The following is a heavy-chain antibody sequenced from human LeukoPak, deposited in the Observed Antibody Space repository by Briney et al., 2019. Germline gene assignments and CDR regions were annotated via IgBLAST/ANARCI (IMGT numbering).Heavy chain of an antibody. CDR3: ARDYYDSSGYAPDY. V-gene: IGHV3-21*01. CDR2: ISSSSSYI. D-gene: IGHD3-22*01. J-gene: IGHJ4*02. CDR1: GFTFSSYS. Sequence: GGSLRLSCAASGFTFSSYSMSWVRPAPGKGLEWVSSISSSSSYIYYADSVKGRFTISRDNAKNSLYLQMNSLRAEDTAVYYCARDYYDSSGYAPDYWGQGTLVTVSS.